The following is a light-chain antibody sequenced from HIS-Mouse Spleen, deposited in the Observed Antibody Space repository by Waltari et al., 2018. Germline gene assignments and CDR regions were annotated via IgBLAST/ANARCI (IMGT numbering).Light chain of an antibody. CDR3: CSYAGSSTWV. CDR2: GKN. Sequence: SSELTQDPAVSVALGQTVRITCQGDSLRSYSAIWYQQKPGQAPVLVIYGKNNRPSGIPDRFSGSSSGNTASLTISGLQAEDEADYYCCSYAGSSTWVFGGGTKLTVL. CDR1: SLRSYS. J-gene: IGLJ3*02. V-gene: IGLV3-19*01.